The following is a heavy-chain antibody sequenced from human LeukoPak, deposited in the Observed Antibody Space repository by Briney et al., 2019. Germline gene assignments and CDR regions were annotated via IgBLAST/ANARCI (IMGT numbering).Heavy chain of an antibody. CDR1: GFTVSNNY. J-gene: IGHJ4*02. CDR2: IYSGGST. V-gene: IGHV3-53*01. Sequence: GGSLRLSCAASGFTVSNNYMNWVRQAPGKGLEWVSIIYSGGSTFSADSVKGRFTISRDNSKNTLYLQMNSLRAEDTAVYYCATSGTGSGYPDYWGQGTLVTVSS. D-gene: IGHD3-22*01. CDR3: ATSGTGSGYPDY.